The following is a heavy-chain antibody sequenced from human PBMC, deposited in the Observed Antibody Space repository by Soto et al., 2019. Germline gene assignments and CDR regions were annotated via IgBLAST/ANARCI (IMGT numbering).Heavy chain of an antibody. CDR2: IIPIFGTA. J-gene: IGHJ5*02. CDR3: ARDITGTTGPGFDP. D-gene: IGHD1-7*01. Sequence: VKVSCKASGGTFSSYAISWVRQAPGQGLEWMGGIIPIFGTANYAQKFQGRVTITADKSTSTAYMELSSLRSEDTAVYYCARDITGTTGPGFDPWGQGTLVTVSS. CDR1: GGTFSSYA. V-gene: IGHV1-69*06.